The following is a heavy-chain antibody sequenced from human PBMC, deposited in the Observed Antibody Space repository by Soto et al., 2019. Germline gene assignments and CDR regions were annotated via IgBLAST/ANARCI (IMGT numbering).Heavy chain of an antibody. D-gene: IGHD3-10*01. Sequence: EVQLLESGGGLVQPGGSLRLSCVASGFTFSSYAMSWVRQAPGKGLEWVSAISGSGGSTYYADSVKGRFTISRDNSKNTLYLQMNSLRAEDTAVYYCAKDRRMVRGVIDYYYGMDVWGQGTTVTVSS. CDR2: ISGSGGST. CDR1: GFTFSSYA. V-gene: IGHV3-23*01. J-gene: IGHJ6*02. CDR3: AKDRRMVRGVIDYYYGMDV.